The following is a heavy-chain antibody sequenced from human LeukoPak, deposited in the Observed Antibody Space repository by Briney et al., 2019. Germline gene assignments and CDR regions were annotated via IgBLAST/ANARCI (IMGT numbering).Heavy chain of an antibody. J-gene: IGHJ5*02. D-gene: IGHD2/OR15-2a*01. CDR2: IYAGGST. CDR1: GGSINSGSYY. CDR3: ARYLRSNWFDP. Sequence: SETLSLTCTVSGGSINSGSYYLTWIRQPAGKGLEWIGRIYAGGSTSYNPSLKSRVTMSVDSSRNHFSLNLSSVTAADTAVYYCARYLRSNWFDPWGQGTVVTVSS. V-gene: IGHV4-61*02.